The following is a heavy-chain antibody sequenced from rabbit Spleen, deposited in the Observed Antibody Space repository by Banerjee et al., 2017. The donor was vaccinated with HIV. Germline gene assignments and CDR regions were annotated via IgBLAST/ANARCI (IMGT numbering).Heavy chain of an antibody. CDR3: ARGSAAMTMVITGWYLNL. Sequence: QSLEESGGDLVKPEGSLTLTCTASGFSFSSSYYMCWVRQAPGKGLECIACIYADRSGSTYYATWAKGRFTISRTSSTTVTLEMTSLTAADTATYFCARGSAAMTMVITGWYLNLWGPGTLVTVS. J-gene: IGHJ4*01. CDR2: IYADRSGST. V-gene: IGHV1S40*01. CDR1: GFSFSSSYY. D-gene: IGHD2-1*01.